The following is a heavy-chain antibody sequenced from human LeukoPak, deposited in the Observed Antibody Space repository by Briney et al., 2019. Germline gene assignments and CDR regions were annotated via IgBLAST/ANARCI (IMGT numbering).Heavy chain of an antibody. CDR2: TYYWSRWYN. Sequence: SQTLSLTCAISGDSVSSNSAAWSWIRQSPSRGLEWLGRTYYWSRWYNEYSVSLKSRLTVKADTSNNQFSLHLDSVTPEDTAVYFCARQLGGRSGWVPGFDYWGQGTLVTVSS. CDR1: GDSVSSNSAA. CDR3: ARQLGGRSGWVPGFDY. V-gene: IGHV6-1*01. D-gene: IGHD6-19*01. J-gene: IGHJ4*02.